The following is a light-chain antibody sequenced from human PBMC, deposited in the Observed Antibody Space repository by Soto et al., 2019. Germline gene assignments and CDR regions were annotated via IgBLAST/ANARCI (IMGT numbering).Light chain of an antibody. V-gene: IGKV3-15*01. J-gene: IGKJ1*01. CDR1: QSVSSK. Sequence: EIVLTQSPGTLSVSPGERATLSCRASQSVSSKLAWYQQKPGQAPRLLFYGASTGATGIPARFSGSGSETEFTLSISSLQSDDFAVYSCQQYNYWPGTFGQG. CDR3: QQYNYWPGT. CDR2: GAS.